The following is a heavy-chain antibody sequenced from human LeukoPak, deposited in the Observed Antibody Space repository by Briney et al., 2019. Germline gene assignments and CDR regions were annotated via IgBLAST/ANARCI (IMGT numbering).Heavy chain of an antibody. J-gene: IGHJ4*02. CDR3: AKENFGANYSDY. V-gene: IGHV3-23*01. CDR2: ISDSGART. D-gene: IGHD4-17*01. CDR1: GFTFNSHA. Sequence: GGSLRLSCEASGFTFNSHAMSWVRQSPGKGLEWVSAISDSGARTYYADSVRGRFTISRDNFKNILYLHLNSPRAEDTAVYYCAKENFGANYSDYWGQGSLVTVSA.